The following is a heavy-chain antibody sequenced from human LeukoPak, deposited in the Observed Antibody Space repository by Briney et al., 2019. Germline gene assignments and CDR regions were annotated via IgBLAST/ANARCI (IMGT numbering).Heavy chain of an antibody. V-gene: IGHV3-30-3*01. J-gene: IGHJ4*02. CDR1: GFTFSSYA. D-gene: IGHD3-22*01. CDR2: ISYDGSNK. CDR3: ARGNAYYYDSSGYYYSFGY. Sequence: GGSLRLSCAASGFTFSSYAMHWVRQAPGKGLEWVAVISYDGSNKYYADSVKGRFTISGDNSKNTLYLQMNSLRAEDTAVYYCARGNAYYYDSSGYYYSFGYWGQGTLVTVSS.